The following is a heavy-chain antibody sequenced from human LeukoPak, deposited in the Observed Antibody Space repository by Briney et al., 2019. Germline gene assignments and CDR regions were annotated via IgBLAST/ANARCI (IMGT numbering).Heavy chain of an antibody. J-gene: IGHJ6*01. D-gene: IGHD1-26*01. V-gene: IGHV1-2*02. Sequence: ASVKVSCKASGYTFTGYYMHWVRQAPGQGLEWMGWINPNSGGTNYAQKFQGRVTMTRDTSISTAYMELSRLRSDDTAVYYCARDSWPLRGSYGNSDYYYGRAVGGQGP. CDR2: INPNSGGT. CDR3: ARDSWPLRGSYGNSDYYYGRAV. CDR1: GYTFTGYY.